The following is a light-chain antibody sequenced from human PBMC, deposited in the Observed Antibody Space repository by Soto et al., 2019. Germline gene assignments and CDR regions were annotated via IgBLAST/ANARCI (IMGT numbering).Light chain of an antibody. CDR2: DAS. J-gene: IGKJ2*01. V-gene: IGKV3-15*01. CDR1: QSVGTN. CDR3: QQYYNWPPKYT. Sequence: EIVMTQSPATLSVSPGDRAALSCRASQSVGTNFAWYQQKPGQAPRLLIYDASSRATGVPTRFSGSGSGTEVTLTISSLQSEDFAVYYCQQYYNWPPKYTFGQGTKLEIK.